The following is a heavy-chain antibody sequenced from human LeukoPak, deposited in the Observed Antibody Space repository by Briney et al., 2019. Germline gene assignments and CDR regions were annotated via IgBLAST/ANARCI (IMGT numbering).Heavy chain of an antibody. CDR2: IHNDGSNP. Sequence: PGGSLRLSCAASGFTFSSYGMHWVRQAAGKGLDWVAFIHNDGSNPYYADSVKGRFIISRGKSKNTLYLQMNSLRIEDTAVYYCAKDPGHSVRGYYMDVWGKGTTVTVSS. CDR1: GFTFSSYG. V-gene: IGHV3-30*02. J-gene: IGHJ6*03. D-gene: IGHD2-15*01. CDR3: AKDPGHSVRGYYMDV.